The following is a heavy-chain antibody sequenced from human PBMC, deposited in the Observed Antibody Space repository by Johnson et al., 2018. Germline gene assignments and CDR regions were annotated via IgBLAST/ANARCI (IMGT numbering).Heavy chain of an antibody. Sequence: QVQLVESGGGVVLPGRSLRLSCAASGFTFNSRGMHWVRQAPGKGLEWVALIWYDGSNRYYADSVKGRFTISRDNSKNTLYLQMTSLRVEDTAVYFCARDRAAVATNFDFWGQGTLVTVAS. D-gene: IGHD5-12*01. CDR1: GFTFNSRG. CDR2: IWYDGSNR. J-gene: IGHJ4*02. CDR3: ARDRAAVATNFDF. V-gene: IGHV3-33*01.